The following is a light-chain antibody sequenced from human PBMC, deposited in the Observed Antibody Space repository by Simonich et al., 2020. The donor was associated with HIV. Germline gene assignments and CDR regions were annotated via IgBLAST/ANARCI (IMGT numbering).Light chain of an antibody. J-gene: IGKJ1*01. V-gene: IGKV3-20*01. CDR1: QIVSSY. CDR3: QQYGSSPTWT. Sequence: EIVLTQSPATLSLSPGERATLSCRASQIVSSYLAWDQQKPGQAPRLLIYDESNRATGIPDRFSGSRSGTDFTLTISRLEPEDFAVYYCQQYGSSPTWTFGQGTKVEIK. CDR2: DES.